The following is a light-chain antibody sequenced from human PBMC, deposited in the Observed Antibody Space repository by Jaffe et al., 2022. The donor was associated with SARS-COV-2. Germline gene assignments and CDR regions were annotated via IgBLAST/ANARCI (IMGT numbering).Light chain of an antibody. CDR3: TVWDDSLDGPV. CDR1: SSNIGSYS. CDR2: SSN. J-gene: IGLJ3*02. Sequence: QSVLTQPPSVSGTPGQRVTISCSGSSSNIGSYSVNWYRQVPGTAPKLLIYSSNQRSSGVPDRISATASGTAASLAISGLQSEDEGHYYCTVWDDSLDGPVFGGGTKLTVL. V-gene: IGLV1-44*01.